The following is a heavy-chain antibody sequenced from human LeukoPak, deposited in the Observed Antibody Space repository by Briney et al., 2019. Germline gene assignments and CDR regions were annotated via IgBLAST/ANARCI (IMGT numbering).Heavy chain of an antibody. J-gene: IGHJ5*02. CDR2: ISSTGST. V-gene: IGHV3-23*01. CDR3: TKIQYKSGGGAIDP. Sequence: PGGPLRLSCSVSVFPLSDSAMCWVRQAPGEGLDWVSTISSTGSTYVADSVKGPFTISRDTLKNTLYLQKNSLRADDTAIYYCTKIQYKSGGGAIDPWGQGTVVSVSS. CDR1: VFPLSDSA. D-gene: IGHD2-15*01.